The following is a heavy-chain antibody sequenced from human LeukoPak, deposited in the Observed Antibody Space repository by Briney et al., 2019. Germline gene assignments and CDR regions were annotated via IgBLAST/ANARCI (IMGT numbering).Heavy chain of an antibody. V-gene: IGHV4-39*01. CDR1: GGSISSCSYY. D-gene: IGHD6-19*01. CDR2: IYYSGST. Sequence: SETLSLTCTVSGGSISSCSYYWGWIRQPPGKGLEWIGSIYYSGSTYYNPSLKSRVTISVDTSKNQFSLKLSSVTAADTAVYYCARAYSSGWYVHNWFDPWGQGTLVTVSS. J-gene: IGHJ5*02. CDR3: ARAYSSGWYVHNWFDP.